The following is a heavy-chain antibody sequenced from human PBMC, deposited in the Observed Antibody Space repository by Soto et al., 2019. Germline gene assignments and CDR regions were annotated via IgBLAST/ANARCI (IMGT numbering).Heavy chain of an antibody. CDR1: GFTFSSSA. Sequence: QPGGSLRLSCAASGFTFSSSAMSWVRQAPGKGLEWVSTIGGNGDRTFYADSVKGRFTISRDTSRNTLYLQMNSLRTEDTAVYYCAKGRSAAQRGWSWYYYYMDVWGKGTTVTVSS. CDR2: IGGNGDRT. D-gene: IGHD6-19*01. J-gene: IGHJ6*03. V-gene: IGHV3-23*01. CDR3: AKGRSAAQRGWSWYYYYMDV.